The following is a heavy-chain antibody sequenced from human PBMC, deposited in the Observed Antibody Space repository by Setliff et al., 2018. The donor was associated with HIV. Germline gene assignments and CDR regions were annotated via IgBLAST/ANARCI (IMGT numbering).Heavy chain of an antibody. J-gene: IGHJ4*02. Sequence: PGESLTISCKGSGYSFTSYWIGWVRQMPGKGLEWMGIIYPGDSDTRYSPSFQGQVTISADKSISTAYLQWSSLKASDTAMYFCARSGGPTYNYDSSGHYPDYWGQGTLVTVSS. CDR1: GYSFTSYW. CDR3: ARSGGPTYNYDSSGHYPDY. D-gene: IGHD3-22*01. CDR2: IYPGDSDT. V-gene: IGHV5-51*01.